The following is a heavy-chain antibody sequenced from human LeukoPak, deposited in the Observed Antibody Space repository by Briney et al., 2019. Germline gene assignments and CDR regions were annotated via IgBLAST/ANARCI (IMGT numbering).Heavy chain of an antibody. Sequence: ASVKVSCKASGYTFNGYYVHWVRQAPGQGLEWMGWINPTRGVTNYAQNFQGRVTMTRDTSINTAYMEVTRLTSDDTAVYFCAKDRERGFCSGSACYHSSYHHYYMDVWGKGTTVTVSS. CDR3: AKDRERGFCSGSACYHSSYHHYYMDV. D-gene: IGHD2-15*01. J-gene: IGHJ6*03. CDR1: GYTFNGYY. CDR2: INPTRGVT. V-gene: IGHV1-2*02.